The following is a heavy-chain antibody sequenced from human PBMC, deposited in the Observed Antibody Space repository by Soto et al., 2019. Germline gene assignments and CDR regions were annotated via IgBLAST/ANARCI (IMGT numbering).Heavy chain of an antibody. CDR3: GRDLPSISGRPGGWFDP. Sequence: EVQLVESGGGLVQPGGSLSLSCAAFGFPFSRYWMSWVRQAPGKGLEWVANIKQDGSEKSYVDSVKGRFSISRDNAKNSLYLQMNSLRVEDTAVYFCGRDLPSISGRPGGWFDPWGQGTLVTVYS. CDR2: IKQDGSEK. D-gene: IGHD6-6*01. V-gene: IGHV3-7*01. J-gene: IGHJ5*02. CDR1: GFPFSRYW.